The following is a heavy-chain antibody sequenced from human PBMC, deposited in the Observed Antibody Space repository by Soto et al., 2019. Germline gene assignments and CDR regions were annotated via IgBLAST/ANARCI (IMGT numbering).Heavy chain of an antibody. CDR2: IRRKANSYAT. CDR3: TRHADSNYEGYYYYSYGTDF. V-gene: IGHV3-73*02. J-gene: IGHJ6*02. D-gene: IGHD4-4*01. CDR1: GFTFSGSA. Sequence: EVQLVESGGGLVQPGGSLKLSCAASGFTFSGSAMHLVRQASGKGLEWVGRIRRKANSYATAYAASVKGRFTISRDDSKNTAYRQTNSLKTEDTAVYYCTRHADSNYEGYYYYSYGTDFWCQETTVTVSS.